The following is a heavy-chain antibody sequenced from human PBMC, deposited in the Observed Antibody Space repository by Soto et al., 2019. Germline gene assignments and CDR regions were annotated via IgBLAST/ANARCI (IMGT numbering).Heavy chain of an antibody. CDR3: ARRSGIAAFDP. D-gene: IGHD6-13*01. Sequence: SGRTLGNPTQTLTLTCTFSGFSLSTSGMCVSWIRQPPGKALEWLALIDWDDDKYYSTSLKTRLPISNDTSKNQVVLTMTNMDPVDPATYYCARRSGIAAFDPWGQRTLVTVSS. V-gene: IGHV2-70*01. J-gene: IGHJ5*02. CDR2: IDWDDDK. CDR1: GFSLSTSGMC.